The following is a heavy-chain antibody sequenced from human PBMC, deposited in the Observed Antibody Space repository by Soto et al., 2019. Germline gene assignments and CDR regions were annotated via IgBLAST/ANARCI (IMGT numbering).Heavy chain of an antibody. CDR3: ARKKKKACIVAVNAADLGGFNAFHV. Sequence: QIQLVQSGAEIKKPGSSVKVSCKASGGTFSSYAINWVRQAPGQGLEWMGGTIPMFGPLKYAQTFQGRVTIHADDSTSTVDVHLSSLRPSDTATSFCARKKKKACIVAVNAADLGGFNAFHVWGQGTEVIVSS. CDR1: GGTFSSYA. D-gene: IGHD2-15*01. J-gene: IGHJ3*01. V-gene: IGHV1-69*01. CDR2: TIPMFGPL.